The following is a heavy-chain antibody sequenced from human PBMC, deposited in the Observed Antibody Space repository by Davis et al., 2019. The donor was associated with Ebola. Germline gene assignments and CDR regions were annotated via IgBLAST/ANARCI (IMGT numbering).Heavy chain of an antibody. D-gene: IGHD5-18*01. J-gene: IGHJ4*02. Sequence: PSETLSLTCTVSGGSISSYYWSWIRQPPGKGLEWIGYIYYSGSTNYNPSLKSRVTISVDTSKNQFSLKLSSVTAADTAVYYCARNREYSYGWGPLDYWGQGTLVTVSS. CDR3: ARNREYSYGWGPLDY. CDR1: GGSISSYY. V-gene: IGHV4-59*01. CDR2: IYYSGST.